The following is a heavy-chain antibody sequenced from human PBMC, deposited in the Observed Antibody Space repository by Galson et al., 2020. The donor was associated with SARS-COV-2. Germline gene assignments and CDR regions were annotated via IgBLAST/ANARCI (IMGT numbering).Heavy chain of an antibody. CDR2: MNPNSGNT. J-gene: IGHJ4*02. V-gene: IGHV1-8*01. CDR1: GYTFTSYD. Sequence: ASVKVSCKASGYTFTSYDINWVRQATGQGLEWMGWMNPNSGNTGYAQKFQGRVTMTRNTSISTAYMELSSLRSEDTAVYYCARGEPRRTGTDYWGQGTLVTVSS. CDR3: ARGEPRRTGTDY. D-gene: IGHD1-1*01.